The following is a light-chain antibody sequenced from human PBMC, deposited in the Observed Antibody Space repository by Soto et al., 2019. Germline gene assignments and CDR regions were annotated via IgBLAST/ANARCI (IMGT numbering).Light chain of an antibody. V-gene: IGKV3-15*01. CDR1: QSVSNN. CDR3: QQYNNWPPFT. J-gene: IGKJ3*01. CDR2: GAS. Sequence: EIVMTQSPATLSVSPGEGATLSCRARQSVSNNLAWYQQKPGQAPRLLIYGASTRATGIPARFSGSGSGTEFTLTISSLQSEDFAVYYCQQYNNWPPFTFGPGTKVDIK.